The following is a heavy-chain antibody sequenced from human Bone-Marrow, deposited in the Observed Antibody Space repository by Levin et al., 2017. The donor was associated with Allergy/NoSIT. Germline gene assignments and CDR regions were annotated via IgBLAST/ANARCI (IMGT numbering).Heavy chain of an antibody. V-gene: IGHV3-23*01. CDR1: GFTFSIYA. CDR3: ARYCTGGSCKTLAVFYGMDV. CDR2: ISYSGDST. J-gene: IGHJ6*02. D-gene: IGHD2-15*01. Sequence: GGSLRLSCAASGFTFSIYAMSWARQAPGKGLEWVSAISYSGDSTYYADSVKGRFTISRDNSKNTLYLQVSSLRAEDTAVYFCARYCTGGSCKTLAVFYGMDVWGQGTTVTVSS.